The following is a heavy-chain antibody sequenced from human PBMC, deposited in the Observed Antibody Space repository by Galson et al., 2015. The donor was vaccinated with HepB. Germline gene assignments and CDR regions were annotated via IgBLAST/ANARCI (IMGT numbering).Heavy chain of an antibody. J-gene: IGHJ4*02. CDR3: ARQTWGIAAAGTGDY. Sequence: TLSLTCTVSGGSISSSSYYWGWIRQPPGKGLEWIGSIYYSGSTYYNPSLKSRVTISVDTSKNQFSLKLSSVTAADTAVYYCARQTWGIAAAGTGDYWGQGTLVTVSS. V-gene: IGHV4-39*01. CDR1: GGSISSSSYY. D-gene: IGHD6-13*01. CDR2: IYYSGST.